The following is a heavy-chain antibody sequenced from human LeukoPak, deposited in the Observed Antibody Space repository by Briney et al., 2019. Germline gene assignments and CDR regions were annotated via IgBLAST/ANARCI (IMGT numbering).Heavy chain of an antibody. Sequence: GGSLRLSCAASGFTFSSFEMNWVRQAPGKGLEWVSFISSSATTIYYADSVKGRFTISRDNAKNSLYLQMNSLRAEDTAVYYCAREKITMVRGGAFDIWGQGTMVTVSS. J-gene: IGHJ3*02. CDR3: AREKITMVRGGAFDI. CDR1: GFTFSSFE. CDR2: ISSSATTI. D-gene: IGHD3-10*01. V-gene: IGHV3-48*03.